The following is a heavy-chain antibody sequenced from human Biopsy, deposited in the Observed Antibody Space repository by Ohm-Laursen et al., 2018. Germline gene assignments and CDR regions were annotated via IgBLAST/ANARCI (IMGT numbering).Heavy chain of an antibody. CDR2: MNPKSGDA. D-gene: IGHD1-7*01. Sequence: ASVKVSCKASGYTFINYDIHSVRQASGQGLEWMGWMNPKSGDAGYAHKFQGRVTMARNASISTANMEMSSLRSEDTAVYYCARGRLSGTRRALDIWGQGTMVTVSS. CDR3: ARGRLSGTRRALDI. J-gene: IGHJ3*02. CDR1: GYTFINYD. V-gene: IGHV1-8*01.